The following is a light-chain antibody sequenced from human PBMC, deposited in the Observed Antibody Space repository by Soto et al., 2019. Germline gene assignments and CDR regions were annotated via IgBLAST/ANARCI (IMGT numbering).Light chain of an antibody. CDR1: QSVSSSY. CDR2: GAS. J-gene: IGKJ5*01. V-gene: IGKV3-20*01. Sequence: EIVLTQSPGTLSLSPGERATLSCRASQSVSSSYLAWYQQKPGQAPRLLINGASSRATGIPDRFSGSGSGTDFTLTISRLELEDFEVYYCQQYGTSLPSTFGQGTGMEI. CDR3: QQYGTSLPST.